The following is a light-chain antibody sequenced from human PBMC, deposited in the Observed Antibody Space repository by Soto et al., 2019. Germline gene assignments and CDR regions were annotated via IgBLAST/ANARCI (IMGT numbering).Light chain of an antibody. CDR3: QQYNSYWT. V-gene: IGKV1-5*01. J-gene: IGKJ1*01. CDR2: DAS. CDR1: QSISSW. Sequence: DIQMTQSPSTLSASVGDRVTITCRASQSISSWLAWYQQKPGKAPKLLIYDASSFEIGVPSRFSGSGSGTEFTRTISSLQPDDFATYYCQQYNSYWTFGQGTKVEIK.